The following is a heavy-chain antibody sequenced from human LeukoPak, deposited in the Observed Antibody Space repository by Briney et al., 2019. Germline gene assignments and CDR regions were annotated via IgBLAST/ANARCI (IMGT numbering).Heavy chain of an antibody. CDR2: ISGSGGGT. Sequence: GGSLRLSCAASGFTFTSYAMSWVRQAPGKGLEWVSSISGSGGGTFYADSVKGRFTISRDNSKNTLYLQMNSLRVEDTAVYYCAKAPRFGDHATEYYYYYMHVWGKGTTVTISS. D-gene: IGHD3-16*01. J-gene: IGHJ6*03. CDR1: GFTFTSYA. CDR3: AKAPRFGDHATEYYYYYMHV. V-gene: IGHV3-23*01.